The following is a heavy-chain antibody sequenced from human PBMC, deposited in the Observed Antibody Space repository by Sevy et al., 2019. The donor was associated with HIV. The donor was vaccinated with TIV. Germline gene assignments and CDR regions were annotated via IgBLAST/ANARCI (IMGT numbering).Heavy chain of an antibody. Sequence: GGSLRLSCVGSGFVFEDVAVHWVLRSPGKGLEWVSGITGNGQKKFYEGSAKGRFSISRDNARKSLYLQMNNMNFDDRAFYYCVRDMSPILGTGHNWFDLWGQGTLVTVSS. V-gene: IGHV3-9*01. J-gene: IGHJ5*02. CDR2: ITGNGQKK. CDR1: GFVFEDVA. CDR3: VRDMSPILGTGHNWFDL.